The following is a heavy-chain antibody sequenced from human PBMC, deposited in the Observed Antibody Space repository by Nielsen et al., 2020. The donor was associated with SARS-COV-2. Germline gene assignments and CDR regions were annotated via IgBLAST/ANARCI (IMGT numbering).Heavy chain of an antibody. D-gene: IGHD2-2*01. V-gene: IGHV3-23*01. J-gene: IGHJ4*02. CDR1: GFTFSSYA. CDR2: ISSGGDDT. Sequence: GESLKISCAASGFTFSSYAMSWVRQAPGKGLEWVSAISSGGDDTFYTDSVKGRFTISRDNSKNTLYLQMNSLRAEDTAVYYCARDGPTRATATDYWGQGTLVTVSS. CDR3: ARDGPTRATATDY.